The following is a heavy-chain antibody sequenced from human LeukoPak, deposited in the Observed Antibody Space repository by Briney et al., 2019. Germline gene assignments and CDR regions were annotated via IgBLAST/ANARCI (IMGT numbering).Heavy chain of an antibody. V-gene: IGHV4-59*01. Sequence: PSETLSLTCTVSGGSISSYYWSWIRQPPGKGLEWIGYIFYSGSTNYNPSLKSRVTISVDTSKNQFSLKMSSVTAADTAVYYCARDRREIKLWPREYYYYYMDVWGKGTTVTISS. CDR2: IFYSGST. CDR1: GGSISSYY. D-gene: IGHD5-18*01. J-gene: IGHJ6*03. CDR3: ARDRREIKLWPREYYYYYMDV.